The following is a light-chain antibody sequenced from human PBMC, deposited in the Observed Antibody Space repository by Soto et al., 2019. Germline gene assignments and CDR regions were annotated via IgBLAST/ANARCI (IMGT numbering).Light chain of an antibody. CDR3: QQRSSWPIT. CDR1: QSVSLS. CDR2: GAS. J-gene: IGKJ5*01. V-gene: IGKV3-11*01. Sequence: EIVLTQSPATLSVSLGDSATLSCRAGQSVSLSLAWYQMRPGQPPRLLIYGASTRATDIPARFRGTGSGTDFTLTISSLEPEDFAVYYCQQRSSWPITFGQGTRLEI.